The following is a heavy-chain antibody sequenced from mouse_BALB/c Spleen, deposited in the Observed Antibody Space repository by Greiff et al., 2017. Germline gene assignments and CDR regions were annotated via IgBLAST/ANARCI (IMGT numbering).Heavy chain of an antibody. Sequence: EVKLVESGGGLVQPGGSLKLSCAASGFTFSSYTMSWVRQTPEKRLEWVAYISNGGGSTYYPDTVKGRFTISRDNAKNTLYLQMSSLKSEDTAMYYCARRGDRYDSYAMDYWGQGTSVTVSS. CDR1: GFTFSSYT. D-gene: IGHD2-14*01. CDR2: ISNGGGST. CDR3: ARRGDRYDSYAMDY. V-gene: IGHV5-12-2*01. J-gene: IGHJ4*01.